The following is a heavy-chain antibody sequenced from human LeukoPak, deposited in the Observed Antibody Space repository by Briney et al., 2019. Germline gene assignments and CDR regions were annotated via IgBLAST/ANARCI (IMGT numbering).Heavy chain of an antibody. J-gene: IGHJ4*02. CDR3: ARDKGSTWYGEYFDY. V-gene: IGHV1-18*01. CDR2: INTYNGNT. CDR1: GYTFTSYG. D-gene: IGHD6-13*01. Sequence: ASVKVSCKASGYTFTSYGISWVRQAPGQGLEWMGWINTYNGNTNYAQKFQGRVTMTTDTSTSTAYMELRSLRSDDTAVYSCARDKGSTWYGEYFDYWGQGTLVTVSS.